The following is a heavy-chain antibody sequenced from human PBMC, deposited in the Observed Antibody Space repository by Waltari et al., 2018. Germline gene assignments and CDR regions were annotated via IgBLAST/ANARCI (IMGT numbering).Heavy chain of an antibody. CDR3: ARIRDFWSGTRTGIYMDV. D-gene: IGHD3-3*01. Sequence: QVQLQESGPGLVKPSQTLSLTCPVSGGSISSGGYYWSWIRQHPGQGLEWIGYIYYSGSTYYNPSLKSRVTISVDTSKNQFSLKLSSVTAADTAVYYCARIRDFWSGTRTGIYMDVWGKGTTVTVSS. CDR2: IYYSGST. CDR1: GGSISSGGYY. V-gene: IGHV4-31*03. J-gene: IGHJ6*03.